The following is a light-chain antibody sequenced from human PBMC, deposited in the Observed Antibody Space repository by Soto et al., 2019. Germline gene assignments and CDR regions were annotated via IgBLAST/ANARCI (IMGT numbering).Light chain of an antibody. V-gene: IGKV3D-20*02. J-gene: IGKJ1*01. CDR2: GAS. Sequence: EIVLTQSPGTLSLSPGERATLSCRASQSVSSSQLAWYQQRPGQAPRLLIYGASTRATGIPARFSGSGSGTEFTLTISSLQSEDFAVYYCQQRSNWPQTFGQGTKVDIK. CDR3: QQRSNWPQT. CDR1: QSVSSSQ.